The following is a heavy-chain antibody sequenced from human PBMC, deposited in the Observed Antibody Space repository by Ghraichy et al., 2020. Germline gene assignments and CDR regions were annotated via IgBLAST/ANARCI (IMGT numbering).Heavy chain of an antibody. J-gene: IGHJ4*02. CDR2: IIPVYGVA. V-gene: IGHV1-69*10. Sequence: SVKVSCKASGGTLDIYALNWVRQAPGQGLEWMGGIIPVYGVAKYAQRFQVRLTITADKSTTTVYMELSSLRSEDTAVYYCARVTSVAVAGTFDYWGPGTLVTVAS. D-gene: IGHD6-19*01. CDR3: ARVTSVAVAGTFDY. CDR1: GGTLDIYA.